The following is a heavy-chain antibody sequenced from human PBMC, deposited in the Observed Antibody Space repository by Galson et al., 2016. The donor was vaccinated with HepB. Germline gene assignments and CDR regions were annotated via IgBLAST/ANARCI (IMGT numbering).Heavy chain of an antibody. D-gene: IGHD4-17*01. J-gene: IGHJ3*02. Sequence: SLRLSCAASGFIFSNYVMHWVRQAPGKGLEYVSAINSYGSTTFYADSVKGRFTISRDNSNNTVSFQMNSLRAEDTAMYYCVKSVAGKYGQRTDAFDIWGQGTMVTVSS. CDR1: GFIFSNYV. CDR2: INSYGSTT. V-gene: IGHV3-64D*06. CDR3: VKSVAGKYGQRTDAFDI.